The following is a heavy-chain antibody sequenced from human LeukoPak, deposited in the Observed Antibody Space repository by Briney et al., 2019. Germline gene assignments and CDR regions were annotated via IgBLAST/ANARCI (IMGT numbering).Heavy chain of an antibody. CDR3: ATYCGGDCYSRMDY. CDR1: GYTFTGYY. Sequence: GASVKVSCKASGYTFTGYYMHWVRQAPGQGLEWMGWINPNSGGTNYAQKFQGRVTMTGDTSISTAYMELSRLRSDDTAVYYCATYCGGDCYSRMDYWGQGTLVTVSS. V-gene: IGHV1-2*02. D-gene: IGHD2-21*02. J-gene: IGHJ4*02. CDR2: INPNSGGT.